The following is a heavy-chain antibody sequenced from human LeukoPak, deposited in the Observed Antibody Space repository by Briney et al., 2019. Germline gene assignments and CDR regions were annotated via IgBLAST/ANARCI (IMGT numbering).Heavy chain of an antibody. CDR3: ATLFRYGDSLIFDY. D-gene: IGHD4-17*01. V-gene: IGHV1-69*04. CDR2: IIPILGIA. Sequence: SVKVSCKASGGTFSSYAISWVRQAPGQGLEWMGRIIPILGIANYAQKFQGRVTITADKSTSTAYMELSSLRSEDTAVYYCATLFRYGDSLIFDYWGQGTLVTVSS. CDR1: GGTFSSYA. J-gene: IGHJ4*02.